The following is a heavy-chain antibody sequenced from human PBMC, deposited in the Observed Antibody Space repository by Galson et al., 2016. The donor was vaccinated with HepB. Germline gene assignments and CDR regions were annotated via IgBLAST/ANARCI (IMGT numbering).Heavy chain of an antibody. J-gene: IGHJ4*02. D-gene: IGHD1-26*01. V-gene: IGHV1-2*04. Sequence: SVKVSCKAAGYNFTDYYLHWLRQAPGQGLEWVGWINSKNGVTKYAQKFQDWVTVTRDMSISTAYMELRRLSSNDTAVYYCARGRSGSRSAVDFWGQGTLVTVSS. CDR1: GYNFTDYY. CDR2: INSKNGVT. CDR3: ARGRSGSRSAVDF.